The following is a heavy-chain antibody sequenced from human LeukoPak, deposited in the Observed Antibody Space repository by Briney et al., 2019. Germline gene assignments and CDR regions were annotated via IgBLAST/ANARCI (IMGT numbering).Heavy chain of an antibody. CDR3: ARTLRYFDWCFDY. CDR2: IYYSGST. Sequence: SETLSLTCTVSGGSISSYYSSWIRQPPGKGLEWIGYIYYSGSTNYNPPLKSRVTISVDTSKNQFSLKLSSVTAADTALYYCARTLRYFDWCFDYWGQGTLVTVSS. D-gene: IGHD3-9*01. J-gene: IGHJ4*02. V-gene: IGHV4-59*01. CDR1: GGSISSYY.